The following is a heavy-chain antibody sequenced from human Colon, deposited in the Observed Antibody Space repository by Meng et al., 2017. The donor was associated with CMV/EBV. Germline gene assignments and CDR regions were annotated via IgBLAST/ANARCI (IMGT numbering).Heavy chain of an antibody. Sequence: GGSLRLSCEASGFTFRNTWMTWVRQAPGKGVEWVANINEDGSEIFYVDSVKGRFTVSRDNSRDTVYLQMNSLTTEDTAVYYCAKVGILDLRFFEDWGQGTPVTVSS. CDR3: AKVGILDLRFFED. V-gene: IGHV3-7*01. D-gene: IGHD1-1*01. CDR2: INEDGSEI. CDR1: GFTFRNTW. J-gene: IGHJ4*02.